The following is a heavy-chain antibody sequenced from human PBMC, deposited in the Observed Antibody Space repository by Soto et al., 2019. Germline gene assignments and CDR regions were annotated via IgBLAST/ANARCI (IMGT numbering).Heavy chain of an antibody. J-gene: IGHJ4*02. V-gene: IGHV3-21*01. Sequence: EVQLVESGGGLVKPGGSLRLSCAASGFTFSSYNMNWVRQAPGKGLEWVSFISGGSSYIYYADSVKGRFTISRDNAKNSLSLQMNSLRAEDSAVYYCARDKYYDSSGDPDSWGQGTLVTVSS. CDR2: ISGGSSYI. CDR3: ARDKYYDSSGDPDS. CDR1: GFTFSSYN. D-gene: IGHD3-22*01.